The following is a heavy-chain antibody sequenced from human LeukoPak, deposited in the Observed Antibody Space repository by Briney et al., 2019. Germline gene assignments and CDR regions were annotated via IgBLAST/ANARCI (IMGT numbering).Heavy chain of an antibody. D-gene: IGHD3-22*01. Sequence: ASVKVSCKASGYTFTNYGISWVRQAPGQGLEWMGWISAYNGNTNYAQKLQARVTMTTDTSTTTAYMELRSLRSDDTAVYYCARDLSQYDSSGRLDHWGQGTLVTVSS. CDR1: GYTFTNYG. J-gene: IGHJ4*02. CDR2: ISAYNGNT. CDR3: ARDLSQYDSSGRLDH. V-gene: IGHV1-18*01.